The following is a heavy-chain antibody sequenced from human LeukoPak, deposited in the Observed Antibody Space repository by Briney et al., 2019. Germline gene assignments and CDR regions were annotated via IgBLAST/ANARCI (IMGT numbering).Heavy chain of an antibody. CDR1: GFTVSSYY. D-gene: IGHD5-18*01. V-gene: IGHV3-11*01. J-gene: IGHJ4*02. CDR2: ISSSGSTI. CDR3: ARHSHTESSDY. Sequence: GGSLRLSCAASGFTVSSYYMSWIRQAPGKGLEWVSYISSSGSTIYYADSVKGRFAISRDNAKNSLYLQMNSLRAEDTAVYYCARHSHTESSDYWGQGTLVTVSS.